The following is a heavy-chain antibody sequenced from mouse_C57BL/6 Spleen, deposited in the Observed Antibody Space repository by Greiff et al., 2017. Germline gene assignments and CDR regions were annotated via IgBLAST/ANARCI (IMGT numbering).Heavy chain of an antibody. J-gene: IGHJ2*01. CDR3: ARSDYGNYDYFDY. V-gene: IGHV1-55*01. CDR2: IYPGSGST. D-gene: IGHD2-1*01. Sequence: QVQLQQPGAELVKPGASVTMSCKASGYTFTSYWKTRVKQRPGQGLEWIGDIYPGSGSTNYNEKFKSKATLTVDTSSSTAYMQLRSVTTEDSAVYYCARSDYGNYDYFDYWGQGTTLTVSS. CDR1: GYTFTSYW.